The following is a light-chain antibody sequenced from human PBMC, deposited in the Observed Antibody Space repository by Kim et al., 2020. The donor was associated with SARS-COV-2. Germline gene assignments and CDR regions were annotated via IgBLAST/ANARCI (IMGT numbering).Light chain of an antibody. CDR1: RSNIGAGYD. J-gene: IGLJ3*02. CDR2: GNS. CDR3: QSYDSSLSALV. Sequence: QRVTISCTGSRSNIGAGYDVHWYQQLPGTAPKLLIYGNSNRPSGVPDRFSGSKSGTSASLAITGLQAEDEADYYCQSYDSSLSALVFGGGTKLTVL. V-gene: IGLV1-40*01.